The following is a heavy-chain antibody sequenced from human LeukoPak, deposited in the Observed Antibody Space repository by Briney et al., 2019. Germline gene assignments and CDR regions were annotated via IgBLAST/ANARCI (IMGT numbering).Heavy chain of an antibody. CDR3: AAGSTWH. J-gene: IGHJ4*02. CDR2: ISSSGSAT. Sequence: GGSLRLSCTASGFTFSSYEMNWVRQAPGKGLEWISYISSSGSATYYADSVKGRFTISRDNAQNSLYLQMNNLRAEDMAVYYCAAGSTWHWGQGTLVTVSS. CDR1: GFTFSSYE. D-gene: IGHD6-13*01. V-gene: IGHV3-48*03.